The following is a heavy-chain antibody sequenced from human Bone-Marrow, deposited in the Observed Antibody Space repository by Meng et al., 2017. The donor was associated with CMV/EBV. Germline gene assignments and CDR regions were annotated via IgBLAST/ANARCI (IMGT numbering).Heavy chain of an antibody. CDR2: IYSGGNT. J-gene: IGHJ1*01. Sequence: GESLKISCAASGFTVSSNYMSWVRQAPGKGLEWVSVIYSGGNTYYADSVRGRFTISRDNSKNTLYLQMNSLRAEDTAVYYCAKAPPQAGTGFFQHWGQGTLVTVSS. CDR3: AKAPPQAGTGFFQH. CDR1: GFTVSSNY. D-gene: IGHD6-13*01. V-gene: IGHV3-53*01.